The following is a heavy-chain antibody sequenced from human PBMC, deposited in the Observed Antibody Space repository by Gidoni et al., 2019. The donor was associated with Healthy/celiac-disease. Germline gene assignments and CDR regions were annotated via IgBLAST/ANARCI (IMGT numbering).Heavy chain of an antibody. CDR2: ISRSRSTI. D-gene: IGHD4-17*01. CDR1: GFTFSSYS. CDR3: ARADWATTVVTKYYFDY. Sequence: EVQLVESGGGLVQPGGSLRLSCAASGFTFSSYSMNWVRQAPRKGLEWVSYISRSRSTICYADSVKGRITISRDKAKNSLDLQMNSLRDEETAVYYCARADWATTVVTKYYFDYGGQGNLVTVSS. V-gene: IGHV3-48*02. J-gene: IGHJ4*02.